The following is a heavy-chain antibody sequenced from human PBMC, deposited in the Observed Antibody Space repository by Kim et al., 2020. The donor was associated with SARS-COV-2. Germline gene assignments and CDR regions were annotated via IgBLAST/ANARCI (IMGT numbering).Heavy chain of an antibody. CDR2: IQRNGNT. Sequence: GGSLRLSCAASGFSVSDNYMSWVRQAPGKGLEWVSAIQRNGNTFYRDSVKGRFSISRDNAKNTLYLQLNSLRDEDTAMYFCARSRTTGWHIDNWGLGTLVAVSS. CDR1: GFSVSDNY. CDR3: ARSRTTGWHIDN. D-gene: IGHD6-19*01. J-gene: IGHJ4*02. V-gene: IGHV3-53*01.